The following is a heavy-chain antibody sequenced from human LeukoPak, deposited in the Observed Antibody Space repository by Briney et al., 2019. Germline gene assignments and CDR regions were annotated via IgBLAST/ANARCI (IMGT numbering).Heavy chain of an antibody. CDR1: GFTFTTSD. D-gene: IGHD3-16*01. CDR3: AKGGRATDS. CDR2: ISYAGGSR. J-gene: IGHJ4*02. V-gene: IGHV3-23*01. Sequence: GGSLRLSCAASGFTFTTSDMAWVRQAPGKGLEWVSTISYAGGSRYYADSVKGRFTISRDNFKDTLYLQMNSLRADDTAVYYCAKGGRATDSWGQGTLVTVSS.